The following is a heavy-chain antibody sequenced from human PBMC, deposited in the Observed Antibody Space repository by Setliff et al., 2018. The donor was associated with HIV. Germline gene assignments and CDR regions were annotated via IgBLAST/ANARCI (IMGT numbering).Heavy chain of an antibody. D-gene: IGHD2-2*01. CDR3: AKDSEWDCSSTSCYAPIDY. J-gene: IGHJ4*02. CDR2: VSGGGGST. Sequence: GGSLRLSCAASGFTFSSDAMSWVRQAPGKGLEWVSAVSGGGGSTYYADSVKGRFTISRDNSNNTLYLRMNSLRVEDTAVYYCAKDSEWDCSSTSCYAPIDYWGQGTLVTVSS. V-gene: IGHV3-23*01. CDR1: GFTFSSDA.